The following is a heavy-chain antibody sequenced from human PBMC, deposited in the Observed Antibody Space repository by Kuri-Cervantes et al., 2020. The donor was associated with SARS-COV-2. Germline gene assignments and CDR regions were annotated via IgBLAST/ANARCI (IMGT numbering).Heavy chain of an antibody. V-gene: IGHV1-69*13. CDR1: GGTFTNYA. CDR2: IIPMYDAT. D-gene: IGHD6-6*01. Sequence: SSVQVSCKASGGTFTNYAITWLRQAPGQGFEWMGRIIPMYDATDIAQKFQGRVTINADESTRTAYMELSRLRSDDTAVYYCAREGYSRSSGRFDHWGQGTLVTVSS. J-gene: IGHJ4*02. CDR3: AREGYSRSSGRFDH.